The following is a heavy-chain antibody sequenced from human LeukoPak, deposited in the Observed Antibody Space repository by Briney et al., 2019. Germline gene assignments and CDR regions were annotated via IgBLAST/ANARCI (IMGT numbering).Heavy chain of an antibody. CDR1: GFTFSSYG. V-gene: IGHV3-23*01. Sequence: GGTLRLSCAASGFTFSSYGMSWVRQAPGKGLEWVSAISGSGGSTYYADSVKGRFTISRDNSKNTLYLQMNSLRAEDTAVYYCAKDPNSYGPTQFDYWGQGTLVTVSS. CDR3: AKDPNSYGPTQFDY. CDR2: ISGSGGST. D-gene: IGHD5-18*01. J-gene: IGHJ4*02.